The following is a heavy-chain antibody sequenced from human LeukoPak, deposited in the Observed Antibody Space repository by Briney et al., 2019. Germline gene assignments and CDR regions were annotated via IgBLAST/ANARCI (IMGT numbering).Heavy chain of an antibody. Sequence: ASVKVSCKASGGTFSSYAISWVRQAPGQGLEWMGGIIPIFGTANYAQKFQGRVTISADESTSAAYMELSSLRSEDTAVYYCARALPCSGGRCYLSGFDYWGQGTLVTVSS. CDR3: ARALPCSGGRCYLSGFDY. CDR2: IIPIFGTA. J-gene: IGHJ4*02. D-gene: IGHD2-15*01. V-gene: IGHV1-69*01. CDR1: GGTFSSYA.